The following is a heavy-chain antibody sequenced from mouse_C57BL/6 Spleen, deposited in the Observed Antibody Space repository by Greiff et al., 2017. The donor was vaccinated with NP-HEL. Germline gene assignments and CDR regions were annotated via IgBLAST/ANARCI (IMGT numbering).Heavy chain of an antibody. Sequence: DVQLQESGAELVRPGASVKLSCTASGFNIKDYYMHWVKQRPEQGLEWIGRIDPEDGDTEYAPKFQGKATMTADTSSNTAYLQLSSLTSEDTAVYYCTRRSSGYVDYYAMDYWGQGTSVTVSS. CDR1: GFNIKDYY. CDR2: IDPEDGDT. CDR3: TRRSSGYVDYYAMDY. D-gene: IGHD3-2*02. V-gene: IGHV14-1*01. J-gene: IGHJ4*01.